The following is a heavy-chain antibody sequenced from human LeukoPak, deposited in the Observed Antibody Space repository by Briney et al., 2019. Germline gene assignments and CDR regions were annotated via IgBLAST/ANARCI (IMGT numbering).Heavy chain of an antibody. J-gene: IGHJ4*02. Sequence: SETLSLTCTVSGGSISSSYWSWIRQPAGKGLEWIGRIYTSGSTNYNPSLKSRVTMSVDTSKNQFSLRLTSVAAADTAVYYCARSERWLQMEDYWGQGTLVTVSS. CDR1: GGSISSSY. D-gene: IGHD5-24*01. V-gene: IGHV4-4*07. CDR2: IYTSGST. CDR3: ARSERWLQMEDY.